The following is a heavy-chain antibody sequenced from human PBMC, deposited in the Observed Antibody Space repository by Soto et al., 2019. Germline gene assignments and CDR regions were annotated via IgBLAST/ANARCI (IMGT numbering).Heavy chain of an antibody. J-gene: IGHJ6*02. CDR2: IYYSGST. Sequence: SETLSLTCTVSGGSISSGGYYWSWIRQHPGKGLEWIGYIYYSGSTYYNPSLKSRVTISVDTSKNQFSLKLSSVTAADTAVYHCARDASGKYYYYVMDVWGQGTTVTVSS. CDR3: ARDASGKYYYYVMDV. CDR1: GGSISSGGYY. V-gene: IGHV4-31*03. D-gene: IGHD1-26*01.